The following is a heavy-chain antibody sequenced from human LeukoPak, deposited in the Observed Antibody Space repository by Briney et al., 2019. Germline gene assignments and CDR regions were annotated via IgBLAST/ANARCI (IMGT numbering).Heavy chain of an antibody. CDR2: ISSSSSYI. V-gene: IGHV3-21*01. D-gene: IGHD3-22*01. CDR3: ARGSYDSSGYQPYYYGMDV. J-gene: IGHJ6*02. CDR1: GFTFSSYS. Sequence: GRSLRLSCAASGFTFSSYSMNWVRQAPGKGLEWVSPISSSSSYIYYADSVKGRFTISRDNAKNSLYLQMNSLRAEDTAVYYCARGSYDSSGYQPYYYGMDVWGQGTTVTVSS.